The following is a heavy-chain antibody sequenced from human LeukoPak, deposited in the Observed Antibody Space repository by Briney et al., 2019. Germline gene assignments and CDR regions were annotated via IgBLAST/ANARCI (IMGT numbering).Heavy chain of an antibody. CDR2: ISDTGKKT. CDR1: GITLSNYD. V-gene: IGHV3-23*01. D-gene: IGHD3-22*01. J-gene: IGHJ4*02. CDR3: AKRGVVIRVILVGFHKEAYYFDS. Sequence: PGGSLRLSCAVSGITLSNYDMTWVRQAPGKGLEWVAGISDTGKKTNYADSVKGRFTMSRDNPQNTLYLQMNSLRAEDTAVYFCAKRGVVIRVILVGFHKEAYYFDSWGQGALVTVSS.